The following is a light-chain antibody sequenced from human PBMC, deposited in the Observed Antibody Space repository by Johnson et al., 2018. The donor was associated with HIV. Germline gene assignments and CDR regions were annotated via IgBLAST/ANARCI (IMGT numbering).Light chain of an antibody. CDR1: SSNIGNNY. CDR2: ENN. J-gene: IGLJ1*01. CDR3: GTWDNSLCAYV. V-gene: IGLV1-51*02. Sequence: QSVLTQPPSVSAAPGQKVTISCSGSSSNIGNNYVSWYQQLPGTAPKLLIYENNKRPSGIPDRFSGSKSGTSATLGITGLQTGDEAAYYCGTWDNSLCAYVFGTGTRVTVL.